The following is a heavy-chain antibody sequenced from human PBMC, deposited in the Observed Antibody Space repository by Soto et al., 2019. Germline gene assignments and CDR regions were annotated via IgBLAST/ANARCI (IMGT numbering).Heavy chain of an antibody. CDR2: IRSKGHNYAT. D-gene: IGHD3-16*01. CDR3: TRDLFSYDYSGILWFDP. Sequence: GGSLRLSCAASGFAFSGSAMYWVRQASGKGPEWVGRIRSKGHNYATEYAASVKGRFTISRDDSKNTAYLQMNSLQTEDTAVYYCTRDLFSYDYSGILWFDPWGQGTLVTVSA. V-gene: IGHV3-73*01. J-gene: IGHJ5*02. CDR1: GFAFSGSA.